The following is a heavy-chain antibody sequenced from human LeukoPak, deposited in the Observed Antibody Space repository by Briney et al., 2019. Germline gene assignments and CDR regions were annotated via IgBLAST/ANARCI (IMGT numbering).Heavy chain of an antibody. J-gene: IGHJ4*02. V-gene: IGHV1-69*04. CDR1: GFTFSSYA. D-gene: IGHD4-17*01. Sequence: GGSLRLSCAASGFTFSSYAISWVRQAPGQGLEWMGRIIPILGIANYAQKFQGRVTITADKSTSTAYMELSSLRSEDTAVYYCARIPNDYGDYDDYWGQGTLVTVSS. CDR2: IIPILGIA. CDR3: ARIPNDYGDYDDY.